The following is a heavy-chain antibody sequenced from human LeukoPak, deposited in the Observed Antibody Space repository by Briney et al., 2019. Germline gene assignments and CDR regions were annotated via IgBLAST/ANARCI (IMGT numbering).Heavy chain of an antibody. J-gene: IGHJ6*03. V-gene: IGHV3-23*01. CDR3: ATTLPGASTYMDV. CDR1: GFTFSSYA. CDR2: ISGSGGST. D-gene: IGHD7-27*01. Sequence: GGSLRLSCAASGFTFSSYAMSWVRQAPGKGLEWVSGISGSGGSTYYADSVKGRFTISRDNSKNTLYLQMNSLRAEDTAIYYCATTLPGASTYMDVWGKGTTVTVSS.